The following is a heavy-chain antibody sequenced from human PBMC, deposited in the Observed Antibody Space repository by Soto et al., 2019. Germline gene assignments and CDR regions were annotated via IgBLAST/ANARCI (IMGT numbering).Heavy chain of an antibody. J-gene: IGHJ4*02. CDR3: AKQTVVTDY. Sequence: LRLSCAASGFTFSYYPLHWVRRAPGKGLEWVSAISGSGGSTYYADSVKGRFTISRDNSKNTLYLQMNSLRAEDTAVYYCAKQTVVTDYWGQGTLVTVSS. CDR1: GFTFSYYP. V-gene: IGHV3-23*01. CDR2: ISGSGGST. D-gene: IGHD2-15*01.